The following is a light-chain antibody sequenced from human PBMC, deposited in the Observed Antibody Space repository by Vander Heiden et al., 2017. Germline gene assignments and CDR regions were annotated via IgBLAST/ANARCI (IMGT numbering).Light chain of an antibody. Sequence: QPVLTQPPSVSGAPAQRSTISCTWSSPNIGAGYDVHWYQQLPGTAPKLLIYGNSNRPSGVPDRFSGSKSGTSASLAITGLQAEDEADYYCQSYDSRLSGYVFGTGTKVTVL. V-gene: IGLV1-40*01. CDR2: GNS. CDR3: QSYDSRLSGYV. CDR1: SPNIGAGYD. J-gene: IGLJ1*01.